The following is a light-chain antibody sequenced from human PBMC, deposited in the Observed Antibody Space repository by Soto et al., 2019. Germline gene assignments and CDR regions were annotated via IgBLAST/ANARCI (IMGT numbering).Light chain of an antibody. CDR3: QQRSNWPPIT. Sequence: EIVLTQSPATLSVSPGERATLSCRATETVSTNLAWFQRKAGQPPRLLIYGSSTRATGVPDRFSGSGSGTEFALTISSLEPEDFAVYYCQQRSNWPPITFGQGTRLENK. CDR1: ETVSTN. CDR2: GSS. J-gene: IGKJ5*01. V-gene: IGKV3-15*01.